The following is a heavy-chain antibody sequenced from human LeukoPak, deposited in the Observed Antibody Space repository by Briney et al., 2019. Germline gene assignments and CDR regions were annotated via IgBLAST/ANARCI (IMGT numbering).Heavy chain of an antibody. CDR3: AKEGMIRGVIDC. CDR2: IHTSGST. D-gene: IGHD3-10*01. CDR1: GASIDPYY. V-gene: IGHV4-4*07. Sequence: PSETLSLTCSVSGASIDPYYWTWIRQPAGKGLEWIGHIHTSGSTNYNPSLKSRVTMSVDTSKKQFSLKVNSVTAADTAVYYCAKEGMIRGVIDCWGQGALVTVSS. J-gene: IGHJ4*02.